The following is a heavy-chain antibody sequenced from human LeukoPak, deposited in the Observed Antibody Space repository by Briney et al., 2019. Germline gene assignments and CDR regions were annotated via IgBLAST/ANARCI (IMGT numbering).Heavy chain of an antibody. J-gene: IGHJ4*02. D-gene: IGHD5-24*01. CDR1: GFTFSDYY. CDR2: ISSSGSNI. V-gene: IGHV3-11*04. CDR3: ARDMIGRDGYNFGDF. Sequence: TPGGSLRLSCAPSGFTFSDYYMSWIRQAPGKGLEWISYISSSGSNIYYADSVKGRFTISRDNAKNSLYLQMNSLRAEDTAVYYCARDMIGRDGYNFGDFWGQGTLVTVSS.